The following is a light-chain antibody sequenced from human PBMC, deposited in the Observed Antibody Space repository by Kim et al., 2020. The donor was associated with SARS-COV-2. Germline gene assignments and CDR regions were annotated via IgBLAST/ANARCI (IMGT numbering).Light chain of an antibody. CDR1: SGSVSTSYY. Sequence: GTVTLTCGLSSGSVSTSYYPSWFQQTPGQAPRTLIYSTNTRSSGVPDRFSGSILGNKAALTITGAQADDESDYYCLLYMNSGISVFGGGTQLTVL. CDR3: LLYMNSGISV. CDR2: STN. J-gene: IGLJ2*01. V-gene: IGLV8-61*01.